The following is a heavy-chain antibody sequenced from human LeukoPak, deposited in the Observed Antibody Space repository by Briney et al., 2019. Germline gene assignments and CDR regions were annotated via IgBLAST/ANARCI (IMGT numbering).Heavy chain of an antibody. J-gene: IGHJ4*02. V-gene: IGHV3-7*01. CDR3: ARESKTSGTSYIIFDY. Sequence: GGSLRLSCAASGFIFSRHWMSWVRQAPGKGLEWVAIIKPDGSEKYYADSVKGRFTISRDNAENSLSLQMNSLRAEDTAVYYCARESKTSGTSYIIFDYWGQGALVTVSS. CDR1: GFIFSRHW. CDR2: IKPDGSEK. D-gene: IGHD3-10*01.